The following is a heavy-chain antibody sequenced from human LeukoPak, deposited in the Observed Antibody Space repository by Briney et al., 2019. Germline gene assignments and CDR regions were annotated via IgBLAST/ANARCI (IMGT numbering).Heavy chain of an antibody. D-gene: IGHD5-18*01. CDR2: IYYSGST. CDR1: GGSISSYY. Sequence: SETLSLTCTVSGGSISSYYWSWIRQPPGKGLEWIGYIYYSGSTNYNPSLKSRVTISVDTSKNQFSLKLSSVTAADTAVYYCARLYGGYSYGYFDYWGQGTLVTVPS. J-gene: IGHJ4*02. CDR3: ARLYGGYSYGYFDY. V-gene: IGHV4-59*08.